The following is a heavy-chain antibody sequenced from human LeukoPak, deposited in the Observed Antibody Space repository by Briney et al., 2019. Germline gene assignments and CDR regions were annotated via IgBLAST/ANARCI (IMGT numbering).Heavy chain of an antibody. CDR1: GGSISSNTYY. Sequence: SETLSLTCTVSGGSISSNTYYWGWIRQPPGKGLEWIGSIYHSGSTYYNPSLKGRVTISVDTSKNQFSLKLSSVTAADTAVYYCARHWFGSGSPYGMAVWGQGTTVTVSS. V-gene: IGHV4-39*01. J-gene: IGHJ6*02. D-gene: IGHD3-10*01. CDR2: IYHSGST. CDR3: ARHWFGSGSPYGMAV.